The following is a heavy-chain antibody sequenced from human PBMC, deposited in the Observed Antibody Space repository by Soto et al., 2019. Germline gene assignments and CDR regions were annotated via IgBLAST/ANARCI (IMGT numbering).Heavy chain of an antibody. V-gene: IGHV4-30-4*01. CDR3: ASRHSSPYFDY. CDR2: IYYRGST. CDR1: GGSISSGGYY. J-gene: IGHJ4*02. Sequence: QVQLQESGPGLVKPSQTLSLTCTVSGGSISSGGYYWSWIRQPPGKGLEWIGSIYYRGSTYYNPSLKSRVTISVDTSKIQFSLKLNSVTASDTALYYCASRHSSPYFDYWGQGTLVTVSS. D-gene: IGHD6-13*01.